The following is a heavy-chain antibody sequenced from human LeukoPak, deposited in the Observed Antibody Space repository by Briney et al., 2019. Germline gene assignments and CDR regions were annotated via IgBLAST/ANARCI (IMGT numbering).Heavy chain of an antibody. V-gene: IGHV3-23*01. CDR3: AKLDYYDTH. CDR1: GFTSSSDG. J-gene: IGHJ4*02. CDR2: ITGSSAST. D-gene: IGHD3-22*01. Sequence: GGSLRLSCAASGFTSSSDGMHWVRHAPGKGLEWVSSITGSSASTYYADSVKGRFTISRDNSKNTLYLQMNSLRAEDMAVYFCAKLDYYDTHWGQGTLVTVSS.